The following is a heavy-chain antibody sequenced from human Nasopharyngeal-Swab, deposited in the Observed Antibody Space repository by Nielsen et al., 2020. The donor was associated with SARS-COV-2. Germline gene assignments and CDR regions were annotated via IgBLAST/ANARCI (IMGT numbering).Heavy chain of an antibody. V-gene: IGHV1-2*06. CDR3: ARLIAGDHDAFDI. Sequence: ASFKLSCNASSYSFIGDYLHWLRRAPGQGLEWMGLINPNTGGTNYAQKFQGRVTMTRDTSISTAYMELSSLTSDDTALYYCARLIAGDHDAFDIWGQGTMVTVSS. J-gene: IGHJ3*02. D-gene: IGHD7-27*01. CDR1: SYSFIGDY. CDR2: INPNTGGT.